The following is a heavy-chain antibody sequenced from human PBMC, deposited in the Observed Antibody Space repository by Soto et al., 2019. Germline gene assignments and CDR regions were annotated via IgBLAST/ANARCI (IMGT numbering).Heavy chain of an antibody. CDR2: IWYDGSNK. D-gene: IGHD6-13*01. Sequence: QVQLVESGGGVVQPGRSLRLSCAASGFTFSSYGMHWVRQAPGKGLEWVAVIWYDGSNKYYADSVKGRFTISRDNSKNTLYLQMNSLRAEDTAVYYCARDWIAAAGTGGYYYYGMDVWGQGTTVTVCS. V-gene: IGHV3-33*01. J-gene: IGHJ6*02. CDR3: ARDWIAAAGTGGYYYYGMDV. CDR1: GFTFSSYG.